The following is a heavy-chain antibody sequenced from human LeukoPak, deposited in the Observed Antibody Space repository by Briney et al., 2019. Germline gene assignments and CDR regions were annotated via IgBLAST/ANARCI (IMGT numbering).Heavy chain of an antibody. CDR2: IISDGSST. CDR3: ARGLRPAIAVAHSSNYFDY. CDR1: GFTFSSYW. J-gene: IGHJ4*02. D-gene: IGHD6-19*01. V-gene: IGHV3-74*01. Sequence: GGSLRLSCAASGFTFSSYWMHWVRQAPGKGLVWVSRIISDGSSTNYADSVKGRFTISRDNAKNTLHLQMNSLRAEDTAVYYCARGLRPAIAVAHSSNYFDYWGQGTLVIVSS.